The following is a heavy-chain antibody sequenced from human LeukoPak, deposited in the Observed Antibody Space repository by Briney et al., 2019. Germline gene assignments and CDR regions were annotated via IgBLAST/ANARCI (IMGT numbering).Heavy chain of an antibody. Sequence: PSETLSLTCTVSGGSISSSSYYWGWIRQPPGKGLEWIGEINHSGSTNYNPSLKSRVTISVDTSKNQFSLKLSSVTAADTAVYYCARGGGSVSGALFDYWGQGTLVTVSS. V-gene: IGHV4-39*07. D-gene: IGHD2-15*01. CDR2: INHSGST. CDR3: ARGGGSVSGALFDY. CDR1: GGSISSSSYY. J-gene: IGHJ4*02.